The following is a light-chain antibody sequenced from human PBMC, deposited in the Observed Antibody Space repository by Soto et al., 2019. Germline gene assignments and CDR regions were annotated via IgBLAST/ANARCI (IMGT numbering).Light chain of an antibody. J-gene: IGKJ4*01. CDR1: QSVLYSSNTKNY. V-gene: IGKV4-1*01. Sequence: DIVMTQSPDSLAVSLGERATINCKSSQSVLYSSNTKNYLAWYQQKPGQPPKLLIYWASTRESGVPDRFSGSGSGKDFPLTISSLQAEDVAVYYCQQSYSTPLTFGGGTKVEIK. CDR3: QQSYSTPLT. CDR2: WAS.